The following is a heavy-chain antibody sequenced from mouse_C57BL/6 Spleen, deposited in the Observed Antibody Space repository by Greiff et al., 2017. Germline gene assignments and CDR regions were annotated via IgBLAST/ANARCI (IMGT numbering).Heavy chain of an antibody. J-gene: IGHJ4*01. CDR3: TRGDYYYAMDY. V-gene: IGHV5-9-1*02. CDR1: GFTFSSYA. Sequence: EVQRVESGEGLVKPGGSLKLSCAASGFTFSSYAMSWVRQTPEKRLEWVAYISSGGDYIYYADTVKGRFTISRDNARNTLYLQMSSLKSEDTAMYYCTRGDYYYAMDYWGQGTSVTVSS. CDR2: ISSGGDYI. D-gene: IGHD3-3*01.